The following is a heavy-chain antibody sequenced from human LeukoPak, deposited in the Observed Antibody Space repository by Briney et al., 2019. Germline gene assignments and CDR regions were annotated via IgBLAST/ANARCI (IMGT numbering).Heavy chain of an antibody. CDR2: IRSKANSYAT. CDR1: GFTFSSYG. J-gene: IGHJ4*02. CDR3: TSPFIVGGTYYHY. Sequence: GGSLRLSCAASGFTFSSYGMSWVRQASGKGLEWVGRIRSKANSYATAYAASVKGRFTISRDDSKNTAYLQMNSLKTEDTAVYYCTSPFIVGGTYYHYWGQGTLVTVSS. D-gene: IGHD1-26*01. V-gene: IGHV3-73*01.